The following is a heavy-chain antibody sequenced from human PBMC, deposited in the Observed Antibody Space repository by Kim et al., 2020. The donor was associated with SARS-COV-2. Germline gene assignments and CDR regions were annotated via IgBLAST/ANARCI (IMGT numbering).Heavy chain of an antibody. J-gene: IGHJ6*02. V-gene: IGHV3-49*03. Sequence: GGSLRLSCTASGFTFGDYAMSWFRQAPGKGLEWVGFIRSKAYGGTTEYAASVKGRFTISRDDSKSIAYLQMNSLKTEDTAVYYCTRHLPSYGGNFDYYGMDVWGQGTTVTVSS. CDR2: IRSKAYGGTT. D-gene: IGHD4-17*01. CDR1: GFTFGDYA. CDR3: TRHLPSYGGNFDYYGMDV.